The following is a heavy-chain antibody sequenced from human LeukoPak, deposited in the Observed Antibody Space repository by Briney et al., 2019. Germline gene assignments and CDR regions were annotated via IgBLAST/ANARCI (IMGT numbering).Heavy chain of an antibody. Sequence: GGSLRLSSAASGFTFSSYWMSWVRQAPGKGLEWVANIKQDGSEKYYVDSVKGRFTISRDNAKNSLYLQMNSLRAGDTAVYYCAREGALEMATPPGAFDIWGQGTMVTVSS. D-gene: IGHD5-24*01. V-gene: IGHV3-7*01. CDR3: AREGALEMATPPGAFDI. CDR1: GFTFSSYW. J-gene: IGHJ3*02. CDR2: IKQDGSEK.